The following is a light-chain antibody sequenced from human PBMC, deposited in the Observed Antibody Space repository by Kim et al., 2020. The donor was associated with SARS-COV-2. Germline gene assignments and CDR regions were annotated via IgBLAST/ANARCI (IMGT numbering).Light chain of an antibody. Sequence: ELTQPPSASGTPGQKVTISCSGSSSNIGSNYVYWYQQFPGTAPRLLIYRNTQRPSGVPDRLSGSKSDTSASLAISGLRSEDEAEYYCAAWDGSLSAWVFGGGTQLTVL. CDR1: SSNIGSNY. CDR2: RNT. J-gene: IGLJ3*02. V-gene: IGLV1-47*01. CDR3: AAWDGSLSAWV.